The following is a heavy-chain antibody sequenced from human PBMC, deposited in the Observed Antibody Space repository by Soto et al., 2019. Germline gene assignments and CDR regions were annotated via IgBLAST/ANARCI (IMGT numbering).Heavy chain of an antibody. CDR1: GGSISSGDHY. Sequence: QVQLQESGPGLVKPSQTLSLTCTVSGGSISSGDHYWSWIRQPPGKGLEWIGYIYYSGGTDYNPSLKSRVSTSIDTSKNQFSLKLSSVTAADTAVYYCARGGGRCSSTSCYTNPPFYYGMDVWGQGTTVTVSS. CDR2: IYYSGGT. D-gene: IGHD2-2*01. J-gene: IGHJ6*02. V-gene: IGHV4-30-4*01. CDR3: ARGGGRCSSTSCYTNPPFYYGMDV.